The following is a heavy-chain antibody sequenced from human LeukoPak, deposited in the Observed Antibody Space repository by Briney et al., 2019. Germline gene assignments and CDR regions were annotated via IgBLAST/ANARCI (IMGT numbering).Heavy chain of an antibody. J-gene: IGHJ6*02. CDR3: ARDRDYYGSGRPYYYYYGMDV. D-gene: IGHD3-10*01. Sequence: ASVKVSCKASGYTFTGYYMHWVRQAPGRGLEWMGWINPNSGGTNYAQKFQGWVTMTRDTSISTAYMELSRLRSDDTAVYYCARDRDYYGSGRPYYYYYGMDVWGQGTTVTVSS. CDR1: GYTFTGYY. V-gene: IGHV1-2*04. CDR2: INPNSGGT.